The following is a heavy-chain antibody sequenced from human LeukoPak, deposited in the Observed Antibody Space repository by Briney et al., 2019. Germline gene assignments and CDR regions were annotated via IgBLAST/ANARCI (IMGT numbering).Heavy chain of an antibody. V-gene: IGHV3-23*01. D-gene: IGHD4-17*01. Sequence: PGGSLRLSCAASGFTFNNYAMNWVRQAPGKGLEWVSSISGGGTTYYADSAKGRFTISRDNSQNTLYLQMNSLRAEDTAVYYCARDYADYVGYFFFDYWGQGTLVTVSS. CDR1: GFTFNNYA. J-gene: IGHJ4*02. CDR2: ISGGGTT. CDR3: ARDYADYVGYFFFDY.